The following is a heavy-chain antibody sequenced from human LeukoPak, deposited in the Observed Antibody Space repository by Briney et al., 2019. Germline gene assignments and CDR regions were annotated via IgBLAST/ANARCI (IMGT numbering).Heavy chain of an antibody. J-gene: IGHJ1*01. CDR1: GFTFSSYW. D-gene: IGHD3-10*02. V-gene: IGHV3-7*01. CDR3: ARHNVRGVILKRAEYFQH. CDR2: IKQDGSEK. Sequence: GGSRRLSCAASGFTFSSYWMSWVRQAPGKGLEWVANIKQDGSEKYYVDSVKGRFTISRDNAKNSLYLQMNSLRAEDTAVYYCARHNVRGVILKRAEYFQHWGQGTLVTVSS.